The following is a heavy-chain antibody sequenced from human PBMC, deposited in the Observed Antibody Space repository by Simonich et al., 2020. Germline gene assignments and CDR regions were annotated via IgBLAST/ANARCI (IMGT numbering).Heavy chain of an antibody. Sequence: QVQLVQSGAEVKKPGASVKVSCKASGYIITGYYMHWVRKAPGQGLEWMGWINPISGGTNYAQKFQGRLTMTSDTTIRTAYMELVMLRSDDTAVYYCARGRLTGDKGAFDIWGQGTMVTVSS. CDR3: ARGRLTGDKGAFDI. CDR2: INPISGGT. V-gene: IGHV1-2*02. D-gene: IGHD7-27*01. CDR1: GYIITGYY. J-gene: IGHJ3*02.